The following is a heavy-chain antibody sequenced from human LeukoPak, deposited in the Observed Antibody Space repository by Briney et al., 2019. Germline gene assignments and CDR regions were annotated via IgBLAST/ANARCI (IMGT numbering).Heavy chain of an antibody. CDR2: IYYTGST. J-gene: IGHJ4*02. V-gene: IGHV4-59*01. D-gene: IGHD2-2*01. Sequence: PSETLSLTCTVSGGSISSYYWSWIRQPPGKGLEWIGYIYYTGSTNYDPSLKSRVTISLDTSKSQFSLKLTSVTAADTAVYYCARVTSSPWYSDYWGQGTLVTVSS. CDR3: ARVTSSPWYSDY. CDR1: GGSISSYY.